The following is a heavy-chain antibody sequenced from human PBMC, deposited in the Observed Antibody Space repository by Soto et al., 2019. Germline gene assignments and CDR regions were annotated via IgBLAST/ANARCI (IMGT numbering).Heavy chain of an antibody. CDR3: ARDRHSSSFDY. V-gene: IGHV3-33*01. D-gene: IGHD6-13*01. J-gene: IGHJ4*02. CDR2: IWYDGSNK. CDR1: GFTFSSYG. Sequence: QVQLVESGGGVVQPGRSLRLSCAASGFTFSSYGMHRVRQAPGKGLEWVAVIWYDGSNKYYADSVKGRFTISRDNSKNTLYLQMNSLRAEDTAVYYCARDRHSSSFDYWGQGTLVTVSS.